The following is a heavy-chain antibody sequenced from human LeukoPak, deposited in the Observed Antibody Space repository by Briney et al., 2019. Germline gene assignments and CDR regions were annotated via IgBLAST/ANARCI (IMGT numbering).Heavy chain of an antibody. D-gene: IGHD2-2*02. CDR1: GFTFSSYS. V-gene: IGHV3-21*01. J-gene: IGHJ6*03. Sequence: GGSLRLSCAASGFTFSSYSMNWVRQAPGKGLEWVSSISSSSSYIYYADSVKGRFTISRDNAKNSLYLQMNSLRAEDTAVYYCARVVVGYCSSTSCYTKGGYYYYYMDVWGKGTTVTVSS. CDR2: ISSSSSYI. CDR3: ARVVVGYCSSTSCYTKGGYYYYYMDV.